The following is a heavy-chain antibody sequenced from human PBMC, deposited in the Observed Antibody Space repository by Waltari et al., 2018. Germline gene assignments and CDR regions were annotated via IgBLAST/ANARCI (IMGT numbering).Heavy chain of an antibody. CDR1: GFHFSSYA. CDR3: AKTIMTTVTTAGAFDI. CDR2: ISGSGGST. J-gene: IGHJ3*02. V-gene: IGHV3-23*01. Sequence: EVQLLESGGGLVQPGGSMRLSCAASGFHFSSYAMSWVRQAPGKGLEWVAAISGSGGSTYYADSVKGRFTISRDNSKNTLYLQMNSLRAEDTAVYYCAKTIMTTVTTAGAFDIWGQGTMVTVSS. D-gene: IGHD4-4*01.